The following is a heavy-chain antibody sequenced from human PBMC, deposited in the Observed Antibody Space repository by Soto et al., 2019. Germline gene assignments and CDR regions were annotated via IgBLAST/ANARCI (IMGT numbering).Heavy chain of an antibody. J-gene: IGHJ5*02. V-gene: IGHV4-39*01. CDR3: ASYDFWSGYYRGNWFDP. Sequence: PSETLSLTCTVSGGSISSSSYYWGWIRQPPGKGLEWIGSIYYSGSTYYNPSLKSRVTISVDTSKNQFSLKLSSVTAADTAVYYCASYDFWSGYYRGNWFDPWGQGTLVTVSS. D-gene: IGHD3-3*01. CDR1: GGSISSSSYY. CDR2: IYYSGST.